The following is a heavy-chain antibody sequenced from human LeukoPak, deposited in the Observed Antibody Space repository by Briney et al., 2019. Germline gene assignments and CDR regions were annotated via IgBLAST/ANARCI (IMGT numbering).Heavy chain of an antibody. CDR1: GFTFSDYY. CDR3: ARDEGQIERGDFDC. J-gene: IGHJ4*02. D-gene: IGHD3-22*01. V-gene: IGHV3-11*04. Sequence: GGSLRLSCAASGFTFSDYYMSWIRQAPGKGLEWVSYISSSGTTIYYADSVKGRFTISRDNAKNSLYLQMNSLRAEDTAVYYCARDEGQIERGDFDCWGQGTLVTVSS. CDR2: ISSSGTTI.